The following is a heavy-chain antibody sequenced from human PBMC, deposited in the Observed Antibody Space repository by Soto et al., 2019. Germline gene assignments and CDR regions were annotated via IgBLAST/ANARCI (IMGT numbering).Heavy chain of an antibody. V-gene: IGHV4-30-4*01. D-gene: IGHD2-8*01. CDR1: GDSISTVDYF. CDR3: ARGRYCINGRCFPNWFDS. J-gene: IGHJ5*01. Sequence: SETLSLTCSVSGDSISTVDYFWAWIRQPPGQALEYIGYIYKSATTYYNPSFESRVAISLDTSKSQFSLNVTSVTAADTAVYFCARGRYCINGRCFPNWFDSWGQGTLVT. CDR2: IYKSATT.